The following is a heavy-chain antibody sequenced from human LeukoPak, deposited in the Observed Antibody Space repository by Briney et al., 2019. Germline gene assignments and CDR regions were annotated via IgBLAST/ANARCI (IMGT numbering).Heavy chain of an antibody. V-gene: IGHV4-4*07. CDR3: ARHALGYCSSTSCYTGWFDP. Sequence: PSETLSLTCTVSGGSISSYYWSWIRQPAGKGLEWIGRIYTSGSTNYNPSLKSRVTMSVDTSKNQFSLKLSSVTAADTAVYYCARHALGYCSSTSCYTGWFDPWGQGTLVTVSS. CDR1: GGSISSYY. D-gene: IGHD2-2*02. CDR2: IYTSGST. J-gene: IGHJ5*02.